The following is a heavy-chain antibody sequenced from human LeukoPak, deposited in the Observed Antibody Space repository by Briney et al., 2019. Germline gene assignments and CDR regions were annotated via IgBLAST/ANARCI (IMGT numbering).Heavy chain of an antibody. J-gene: IGHJ4*02. V-gene: IGHV3-64*02. Sequence: PGGSLRLSCAASGFTFGSYALQWVRQAPGKGLEYVSAISPDGGNTNYAESVKGRFTISRDDSKNMLYLQMGSLRAEDTAVYYCAREYYDILTGSLSFDYWGQGTLVTVSS. CDR2: ISPDGGNT. CDR1: GFTFGSYA. D-gene: IGHD3-9*01. CDR3: AREYYDILTGSLSFDY.